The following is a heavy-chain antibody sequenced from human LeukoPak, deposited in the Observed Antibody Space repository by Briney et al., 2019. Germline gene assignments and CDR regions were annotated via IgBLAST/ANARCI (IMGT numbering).Heavy chain of an antibody. CDR2: IFHSGST. D-gene: IGHD6-13*01. Sequence: SETLSLTCAVSGGSISSNNWWSWVRQPPGKGLEWIGEIFHSGSTNYNPSLKSRVTISVDKSKNQFSLKLSSVTAADTAVYYCARSPRVGSSWYVGGAFDIWGQGTMVTVSS. CDR3: ARSPRVGSSWYVGGAFDI. J-gene: IGHJ3*02. V-gene: IGHV4-4*02. CDR1: GGSISSNNW.